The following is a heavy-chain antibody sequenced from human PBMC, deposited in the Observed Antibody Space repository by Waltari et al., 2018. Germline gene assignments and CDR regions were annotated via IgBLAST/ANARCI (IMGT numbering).Heavy chain of an antibody. CDR1: GYDFTTYW. J-gene: IGHJ4*02. CDR3: ARSQLTGAGYYFDY. D-gene: IGHD3-9*01. V-gene: IGHV5-51*03. CDR2: IYRADSNT. Sequence: EVQLVQSGAEIKKSGESLKISCEGSGYDFTTYWIGWVRQMPGKGLAWVGIIYRADSNTLYSPPFQGQVTVSVDRSTTTGCLQWSRLRASDTAMYYCARSQLTGAGYYFDYWGQGTRVTVSS.